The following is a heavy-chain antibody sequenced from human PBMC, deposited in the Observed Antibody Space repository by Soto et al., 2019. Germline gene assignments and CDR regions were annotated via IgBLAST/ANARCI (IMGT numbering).Heavy chain of an antibody. D-gene: IGHD6-13*01. J-gene: IGHJ5*02. CDR3: ARDYSSSWYRFDP. Sequence: GGSLRLSCAASGFTFSSYGMHWVRQAPGKGLEWVAVIWYDGSNKYYADSVKGRFTISRDNSKNTLYLQMNSLRAEDTAVYYCARDYSSSWYRFDPWGQGTLVTVSS. CDR1: GFTFSSYG. CDR2: IWYDGSNK. V-gene: IGHV3-33*01.